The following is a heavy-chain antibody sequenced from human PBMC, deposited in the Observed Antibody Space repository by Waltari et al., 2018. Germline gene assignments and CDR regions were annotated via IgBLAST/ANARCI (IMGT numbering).Heavy chain of an antibody. CDR1: GFTFSSYA. V-gene: IGHV4-4*09. J-gene: IGHJ3*02. D-gene: IGHD2-2*01. Sequence: QVQLVESGGGVVQPGRSLRLSCAASGFTFSSYAMHWVRQAPGKRLEWIGYIYTSGSTNYNPSLKSRVTISVDTSKNQFSLKLSSVTAADTAVYYCARGVLVVPAAKAFDAFDIWGQGTMVTVSS. CDR3: ARGVLVVPAAKAFDAFDI. CDR2: IYTSGST.